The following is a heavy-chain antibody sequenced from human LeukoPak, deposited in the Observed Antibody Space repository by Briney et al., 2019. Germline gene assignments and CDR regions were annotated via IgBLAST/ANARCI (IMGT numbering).Heavy chain of an antibody. CDR2: IYYSGST. CDR1: GGSFSGYY. J-gene: IGHJ4*02. Sequence: SETLSLTCAVYGGSFSGYYWSWIRQPPGKGLEWIGYIYYSGSTNYNPSLKSRVTISVDTSKNQFSLKLSSVTAADTAVYYCATSGSYGRGDYWGQGTLVTVSS. CDR3: ATSGSYGRGDY. D-gene: IGHD1-26*01. V-gene: IGHV4-59*01.